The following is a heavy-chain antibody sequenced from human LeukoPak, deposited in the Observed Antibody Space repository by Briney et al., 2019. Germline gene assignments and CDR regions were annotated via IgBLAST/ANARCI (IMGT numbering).Heavy chain of an antibody. V-gene: IGHV3-23*01. CDR1: GFTFSTYS. J-gene: IGHJ3*02. Sequence: GGSLRLSCAASGFTFSTYSMSWVRQATGKGLEWVSAISGSGGSTYYADSVKGRSTISRDNSKNTLYLQMNSLRAEDTAVYYCALNGREVPSGAFDIWGQGTMVTVSS. D-gene: IGHD3-16*02. CDR3: ALNGREVPSGAFDI. CDR2: ISGSGGST.